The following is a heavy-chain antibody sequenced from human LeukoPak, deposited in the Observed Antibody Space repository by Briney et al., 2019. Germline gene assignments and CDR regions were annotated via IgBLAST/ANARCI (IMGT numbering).Heavy chain of an antibody. D-gene: IGHD3-22*01. CDR2: IYYSGCT. J-gene: IGHJ3*02. CDR1: GGSISSGGYY. CDR3: ARDCGYYYDCRGMGAFDI. V-gene: IGHV4-31*03. Sequence: SETLSLTCTVSGGSISSGGYYWSWIRQHPGKGLEWIGYIYYSGCTYYNPSLKSRVTISVDTSKNQFSLKLSSVTAADTAVYYCARDCGYYYDCRGMGAFDIWGQGTMVTVSS.